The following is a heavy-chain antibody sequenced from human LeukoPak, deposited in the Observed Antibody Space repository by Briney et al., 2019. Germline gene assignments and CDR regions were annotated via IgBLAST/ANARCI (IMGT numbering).Heavy chain of an antibody. CDR1: GGTFSSYA. D-gene: IGHD4-17*01. V-gene: IGHV1-69*13. CDR3: AANDYGDYNFDY. J-gene: IGHJ4*02. CDR2: IIPIFGTA. Sequence: SVKVSCKASGGTFSSYAISWVRQAPGQGLEWMGGIIPIFGTANYAQKFQGRVTITADESTSTAYMELSSLRSEDTAVYYCAANDYGDYNFDYWGQGTLVTVSS.